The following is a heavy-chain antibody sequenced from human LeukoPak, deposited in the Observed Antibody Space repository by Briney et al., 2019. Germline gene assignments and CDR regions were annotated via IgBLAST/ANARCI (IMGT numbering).Heavy chain of an antibody. CDR3: ARERQAVAGTAATDY. Sequence: PGGSLRLSCAASGFTVSSNYMSWVRQAPGKGLEWVSVIYSGGSTYYADSVKGRFTISRDNSKNTLYLQMNSLRAEDTAVYYCARERQAVAGTAATDYWGQGTLVTVSS. V-gene: IGHV3-66*01. D-gene: IGHD6-19*01. CDR2: IYSGGST. J-gene: IGHJ4*02. CDR1: GFTVSSNY.